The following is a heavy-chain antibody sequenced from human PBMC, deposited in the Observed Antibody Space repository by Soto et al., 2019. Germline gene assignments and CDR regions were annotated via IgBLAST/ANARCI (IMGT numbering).Heavy chain of an antibody. CDR1: GYTFTGYF. D-gene: IGHD3-9*01. V-gene: IGHV1-2*02. Sequence: GASVKVSCKASGYTFTGYFMQWVRQAPGQGLEWMGWINPKSGDTKYAQKFQGRVTMARDTSISTVYMELSRLVSDDTAVYYCARDTSSTYYDILTPYYIYWDQGTLVTVSS. CDR3: ARDTSSTYYDILTPYYIY. J-gene: IGHJ4*02. CDR2: INPKSGDT.